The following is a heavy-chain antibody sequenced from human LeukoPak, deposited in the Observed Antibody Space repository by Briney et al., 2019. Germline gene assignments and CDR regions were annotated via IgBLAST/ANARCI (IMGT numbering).Heavy chain of an antibody. D-gene: IGHD3-9*01. J-gene: IGHJ5*02. CDR2: IYYSGST. CDR3: ARGGGPSYDILTEYSAPTVNWFDP. CDR1: GGSISSGGYY. Sequence: PSETLSLTCTVSGGSISSGGYYWSWIRQPPGEGLEWIGYIYYSGSTYYHPSLKSRVTISLDTSKNQFSLKLSSVTAADTAVYYCARGGGPSYDILTEYSAPTVNWFDPWGQGTLVTVSS. V-gene: IGHV4-30-4*01.